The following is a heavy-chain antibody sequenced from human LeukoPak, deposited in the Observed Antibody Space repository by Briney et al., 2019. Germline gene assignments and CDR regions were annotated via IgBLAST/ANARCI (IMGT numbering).Heavy chain of an antibody. V-gene: IGHV1-46*01. CDR1: GYTFSTYY. J-gene: IGHJ4*02. Sequence: GASVKVSCKASGYTFSTYYIHWVRQAPGQGLEWMGIINPSGGSTTYAQKFQGRVTLTRDMSTSTVYMELSSLRSEDTAVYYCARGPETGSFDYWGQGTLVTVSS. D-gene: IGHD1-26*01. CDR3: ARGPETGSFDY. CDR2: INPSGGST.